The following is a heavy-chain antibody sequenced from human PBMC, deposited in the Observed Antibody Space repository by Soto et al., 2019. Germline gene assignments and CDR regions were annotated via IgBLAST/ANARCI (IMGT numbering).Heavy chain of an antibody. CDR3: AGGSVLEAPPEFYYYYGMDV. CDR2: IIPIFGTA. V-gene: IGHV1-69*01. D-gene: IGHD3-10*01. Sequence: QVQLVQSGAEVEKPGSSVKVSCKASGGTFSSYAISWVRQAPGQGLEWMGGIIPIFGTANYAQKFQGRVTITADESTSTAYMELSSLRSEDTAVYYCAGGSVLEAPPEFYYYYGMDVWGQGTTVTVSS. CDR1: GGTFSSYA. J-gene: IGHJ6*02.